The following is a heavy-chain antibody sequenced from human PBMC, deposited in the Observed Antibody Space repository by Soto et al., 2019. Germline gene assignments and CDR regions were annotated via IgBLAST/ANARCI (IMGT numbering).Heavy chain of an antibody. CDR1: GDSVSSNSAA. Sequence: KQSQTLSLTCAISGDSVSSNSAAWTWLRQSPSRGLEWLGRTYYRSKWYSDYAVSVRSRITINPDTSKNQFSLQLNSVTPEDTAVYYCARYGNIWLLDSWGQGTLVTVSS. D-gene: IGHD3-16*01. CDR3: ARYGNIWLLDS. J-gene: IGHJ4*02. V-gene: IGHV6-1*01. CDR2: TYYRSKWYS.